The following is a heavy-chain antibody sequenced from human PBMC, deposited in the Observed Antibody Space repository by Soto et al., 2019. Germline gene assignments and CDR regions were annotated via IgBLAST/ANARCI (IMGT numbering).Heavy chain of an antibody. CDR1: GGSISSYY. Sequence: SETLSLTCTVSGGSISSYYWSWIRQPPGKGLEWIGYIYYSGNTNYNPSPKSRVTMSVNTSKNQFSLKLSSVNAADTALYYCARVHFYGSGNYFDFWGQGTLVTVSS. V-gene: IGHV4-59*01. CDR2: IYYSGNT. J-gene: IGHJ4*02. CDR3: ARVHFYGSGNYFDF. D-gene: IGHD3-10*01.